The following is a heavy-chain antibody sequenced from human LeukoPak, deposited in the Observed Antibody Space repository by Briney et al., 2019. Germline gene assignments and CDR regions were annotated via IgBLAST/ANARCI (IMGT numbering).Heavy chain of an antibody. CDR3: ARVMGATHFDY. V-gene: IGHV4-39*07. Sequence: SETLSLTCTVSGGSISSSSYYWGWIRQPPGKGLEWIGSIYYSGSTYYNPSLKSRVTISVDTSKNQFSLKLSSVTAADTAVYYCARVMGATHFDYWGQGTLVTVSS. CDR2: IYYSGST. D-gene: IGHD1-26*01. J-gene: IGHJ4*02. CDR1: GGSISSSSYY.